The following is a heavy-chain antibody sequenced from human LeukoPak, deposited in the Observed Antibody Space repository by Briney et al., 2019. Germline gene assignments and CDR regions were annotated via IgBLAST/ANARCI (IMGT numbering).Heavy chain of an antibody. Sequence: GGSLRLSCAASGFTVSSNYMSWVRQAPGKGLEWVSVIYSGGSTYYADSVKGRFTISRDNSKNTLYLQMNSLRAEDTAVYYCAREVLYSSGWYGCDYWGQGTLVTVSS. V-gene: IGHV3-53*05. CDR1: GFTVSSNY. CDR2: IYSGGST. J-gene: IGHJ4*02. D-gene: IGHD6-19*01. CDR3: AREVLYSSGWYGCDY.